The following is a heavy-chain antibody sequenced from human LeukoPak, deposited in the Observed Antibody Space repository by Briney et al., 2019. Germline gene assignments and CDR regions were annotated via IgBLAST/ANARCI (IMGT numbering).Heavy chain of an antibody. CDR2: INSDGSST. D-gene: IGHD5-24*01. V-gene: IGHV3-74*01. CDR1: GFTFSSSW. Sequence: PGGSLRLSCVASGFTFSSSWMHWVRQAPGKGLVWVSRINSDGSSTNYADSVKGRFTISRDNAKNTLYLQMSRLRADDTALYYCVRGGPRERRPGYNPFDYWGQGTLVTVSS. J-gene: IGHJ4*02. CDR3: VRGGPRERRPGYNPFDY.